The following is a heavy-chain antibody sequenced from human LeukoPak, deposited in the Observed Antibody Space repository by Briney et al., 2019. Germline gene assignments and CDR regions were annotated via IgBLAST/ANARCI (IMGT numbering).Heavy chain of an antibody. D-gene: IGHD4-23*01. CDR3: AREGYGGNGRGFDY. Sequence: SVKVFCKASGGTFSSYAISWVRQAPGQGLEWMGRIIPILGIANYAQKFQGRVTITADKSTSTAYMELSSLRSEDTAVYYCAREGYGGNGRGFDYWGQGTLVTVSS. CDR1: GGTFSSYA. CDR2: IIPILGIA. V-gene: IGHV1-69*04. J-gene: IGHJ4*02.